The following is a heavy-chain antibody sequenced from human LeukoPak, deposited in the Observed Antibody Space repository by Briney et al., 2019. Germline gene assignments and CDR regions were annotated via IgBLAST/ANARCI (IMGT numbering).Heavy chain of an antibody. J-gene: IGHJ4*02. V-gene: IGHV3-74*01. Sequence: GGSLRLSCAASGFTFSGYWMHWVRQAPGKGLVWVSRITFDGSDTVYADSVKGRFTISRDNAKNTLYLQMNSLRAEDTAVYYCVRDGPGSTPFDYWGRGTLVTVPS. CDR1: GFTFSGYW. CDR3: VRDGPGSTPFDY. D-gene: IGHD3-10*01. CDR2: ITFDGSDT.